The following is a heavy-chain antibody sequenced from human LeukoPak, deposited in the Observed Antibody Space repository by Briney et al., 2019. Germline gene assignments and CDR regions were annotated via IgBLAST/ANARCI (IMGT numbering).Heavy chain of an antibody. D-gene: IGHD1-1*01. CDR3: AKDVDNALYSFDY. Sequence: PGGSLRLSCAASGFTFSSYAMSWVRQAPGKGLEWVSAIGGSGGNTYYADSVKGRFTISRDNSKNTQYLQMNSLRAEDTAVYYCAKDVDNALYSFDYWGQGTLVTVSS. J-gene: IGHJ4*02. V-gene: IGHV3-23*01. CDR2: IGGSGGNT. CDR1: GFTFSSYA.